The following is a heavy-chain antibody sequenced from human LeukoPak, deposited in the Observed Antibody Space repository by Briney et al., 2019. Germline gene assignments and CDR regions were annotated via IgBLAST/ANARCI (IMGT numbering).Heavy chain of an antibody. Sequence: SETLSLTCTVSGGSISSYYWGWIRQPPGKGLEWIGIIYYSGSTYYNPSLKSRVTISVDTSKNQFPLKLSSVTAADTAVYYCARTQGIYDFPDYWGQGTLVTVSS. J-gene: IGHJ4*02. CDR1: GGSISSYY. D-gene: IGHD3-3*01. CDR3: ARTQGIYDFPDY. V-gene: IGHV4-39*01. CDR2: IYYSGST.